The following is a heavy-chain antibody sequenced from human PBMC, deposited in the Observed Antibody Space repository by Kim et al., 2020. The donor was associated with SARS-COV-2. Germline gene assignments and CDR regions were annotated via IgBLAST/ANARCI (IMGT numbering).Heavy chain of an antibody. Sequence: SETLSLTCTVSGGSISSSSYYWGWIRQPPGKGLEWIGSIYYSGSTYYNPSLKSRVTISVDTSKNQFSLKLSSVTAADTAVYYCARRRLPNYDILTGPYEIFDYWGQGTLVTVSS. V-gene: IGHV4-39*01. J-gene: IGHJ4*02. D-gene: IGHD3-9*01. CDR2: IYYSGST. CDR3: ARRRLPNYDILTGPYEIFDY. CDR1: GGSISSSSYY.